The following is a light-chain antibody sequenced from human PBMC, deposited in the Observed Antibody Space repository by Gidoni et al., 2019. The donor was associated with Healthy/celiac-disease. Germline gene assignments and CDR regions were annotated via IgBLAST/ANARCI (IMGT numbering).Light chain of an antibody. CDR1: QSVLYSSNNKNY. CDR2: WAS. CDR3: QQYYSTPPMYT. J-gene: IGKJ2*01. Sequence: DIVMTQSPDSLAVSLGERATINCKSSQSVLYSSNNKNYLAWYQQKPGQPPKLLIYWASTRESGVPDRFSGSGSGTEFTLTISSLQAEDVAVYDCQQYYSTPPMYTFGQXTKLEIK. V-gene: IGKV4-1*01.